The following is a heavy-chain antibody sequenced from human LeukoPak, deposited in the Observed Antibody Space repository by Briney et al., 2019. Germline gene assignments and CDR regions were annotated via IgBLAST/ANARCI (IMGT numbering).Heavy chain of an antibody. Sequence: SETLSLTCTVSGVSISSYYWSWIRQPPGKGLEWIGYIFYSGNTIYNPSLRSRVTISADTSKNHFSLRLRSVTAADTAVYYRARLAAISGSDYPDDWGQGTLVTVSS. CDR3: ARLAAISGSDYPDD. CDR1: GVSISSYY. J-gene: IGHJ4*02. CDR2: IFYSGNT. V-gene: IGHV4-59*08. D-gene: IGHD1-26*01.